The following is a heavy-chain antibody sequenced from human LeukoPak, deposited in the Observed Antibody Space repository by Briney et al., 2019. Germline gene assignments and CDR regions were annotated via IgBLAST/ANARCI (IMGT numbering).Heavy chain of an antibody. V-gene: IGHV5-51*01. CDR1: GYSFTSYW. Sequence: GESLKISCRGSGYSFTSYWIGWVRQMPGKGLEWMGIIYPGDSDTRYSPSFQGQVTISADKSISTAYLQWSSLKASDTAMYYCASNSGSHGGHDAFDIWGQGTMVTVSS. CDR3: ASNSGSHGGHDAFDI. D-gene: IGHD1-26*01. J-gene: IGHJ3*02. CDR2: IYPGDSDT.